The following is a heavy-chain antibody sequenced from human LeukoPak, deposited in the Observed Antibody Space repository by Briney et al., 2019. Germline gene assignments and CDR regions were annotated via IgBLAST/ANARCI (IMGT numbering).Heavy chain of an antibody. CDR2: IQDDGATT. V-gene: IGHV3-30*02. Sequence: PGGSLRLSCAASGLTFSNFPMHWVRQAPGKGLGWVVLIQDDGATTNYVDSVRGRFTISRDNSKSTVYLQMNSLKPDDTAVYYCATQSITLVVVISPFDYWGQGTLVTVSS. CDR1: GLTFSNFP. D-gene: IGHD3-22*01. CDR3: ATQSITLVVVISPFDY. J-gene: IGHJ4*02.